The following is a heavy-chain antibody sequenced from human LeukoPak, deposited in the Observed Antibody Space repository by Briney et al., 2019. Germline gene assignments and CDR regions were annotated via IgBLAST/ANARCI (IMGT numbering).Heavy chain of an antibody. V-gene: IGHV3-23*01. D-gene: IGHD3-22*01. J-gene: IGHJ4*02. CDR3: AKADFMIVTLPLH. Sequence: PGGSLRLSCAASGFTFTSYAMSWVRQAPGKGLEWVSAISGSGGSTYYADSVKGRFTISRDNSKNTLYLQMNSLRAEDTAVYYCAKADFMIVTLPLHWGQGTLVTVSS. CDR1: GFTFTSYA. CDR2: ISGSGGST.